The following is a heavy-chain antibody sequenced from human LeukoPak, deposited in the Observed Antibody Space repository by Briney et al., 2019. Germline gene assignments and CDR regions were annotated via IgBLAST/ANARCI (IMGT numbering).Heavy chain of an antibody. J-gene: IGHJ5*02. CDR3: AKDKARGSNGNYWGIFDP. Sequence: GGSLRLSCAASGFTFSNYNMNWVRQAPGKALEWVSYMNSISSTIYYADSVKGRFTISRDNAKNSLYLQMNSLRAEDTAVYYCAKDKARGSNGNYWGIFDPWGQGTLVTVSS. CDR1: GFTFSNYN. V-gene: IGHV3-48*04. CDR2: MNSISSTI. D-gene: IGHD3-22*01.